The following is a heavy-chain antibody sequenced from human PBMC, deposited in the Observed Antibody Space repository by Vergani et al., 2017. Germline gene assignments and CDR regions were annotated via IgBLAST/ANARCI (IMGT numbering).Heavy chain of an antibody. V-gene: IGHV4-34*10. CDR2: INHSGST. Sequence: QVRLQESGPGLVKPSETLSLTCSVSGGSMSGYYWSWIRKPPGKGLEWIGEINHSGSTNYNPSLKSRFTISVDTSKNQFSLKLSSVTAADTAVYYCARVPYYDFWSGFDYWGQGTLVTVSS. CDR3: ARVPYYDFWSGFDY. CDR1: GGSMSGYY. D-gene: IGHD3-3*01. J-gene: IGHJ4*02.